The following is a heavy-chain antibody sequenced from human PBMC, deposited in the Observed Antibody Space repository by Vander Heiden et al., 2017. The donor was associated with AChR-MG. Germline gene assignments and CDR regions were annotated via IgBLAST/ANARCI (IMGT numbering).Heavy chain of an antibody. Sequence: VQLVESGGGLVQPGGSLKLSCSASGFTFSGSAMHWVRQASGKGLECVGRIRSKANSYATAYAASVKGRFTISRDDSKNTAYLQMNSLKTEDTAVYYCTTDSSGYYPNAFDIWGQGTMVTVSS. J-gene: IGHJ3*02. CDR2: IRSKANSYAT. CDR3: TTDSSGYYPNAFDI. V-gene: IGHV3-73*02. CDR1: GFTFSGSA. D-gene: IGHD3-22*01.